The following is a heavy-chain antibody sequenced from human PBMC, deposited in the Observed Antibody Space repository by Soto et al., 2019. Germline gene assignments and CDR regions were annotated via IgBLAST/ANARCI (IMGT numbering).Heavy chain of an antibody. J-gene: IGHJ6*02. CDR3: ARVVAAAGTGYYYYYGMDV. CDR1: GYTFTSYY. CDR2: INPSGGST. V-gene: IGHV1-46*01. Sequence: ASVKVSCKASGYTFTSYYMHWVRQAPGQGLEWMGIINPSGGSTSYAQKFQGRVTMTRDTSTSTVYMELSSLRSEDTAVYYCARVVAAAGTGYYYYYGMDVWGQGTTVTVS. D-gene: IGHD6-13*01.